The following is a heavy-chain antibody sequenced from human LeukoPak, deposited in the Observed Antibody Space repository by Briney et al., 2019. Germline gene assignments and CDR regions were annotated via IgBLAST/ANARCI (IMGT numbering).Heavy chain of an antibody. CDR2: IYYSGST. D-gene: IGHD2-15*01. CDR1: GGSISYYY. J-gene: IGHJ5*02. CDR3: ARGVVVAATHWFDP. Sequence: SETLSLTCTVSGGSISYYYWSWIRQPPGKGLEWIGYIYYSGSTNYNPSLKSRVTISVDTSKNQFSLKLSSVTAADTAVYYCARGVVVAATHWFDPWGQGTLVTVSS. V-gene: IGHV4-59*01.